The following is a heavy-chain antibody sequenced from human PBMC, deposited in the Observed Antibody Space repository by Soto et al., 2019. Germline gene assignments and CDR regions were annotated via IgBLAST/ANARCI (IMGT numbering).Heavy chain of an antibody. V-gene: IGHV3-30*18. CDR3: AKDTGDCSRTSCRPGNSWFDP. D-gene: IGHD2-2*01. J-gene: IGHJ5*02. Sequence: QVQLVESGGGVVQPGGSLRLSCAAYGFTFSNFGMHWVRQAPGKGLEWVAIISFDGRSQYYTDSVKGRFTISRDNSKSTLSLQMSSLRSEDTAVYYCAKDTGDCSRTSCRPGNSWFDPWGQGTLVTVS. CDR2: ISFDGRSQ. CDR1: GFTFSNFG.